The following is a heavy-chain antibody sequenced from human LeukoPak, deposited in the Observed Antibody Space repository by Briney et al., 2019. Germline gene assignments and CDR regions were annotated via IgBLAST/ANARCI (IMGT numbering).Heavy chain of an antibody. CDR1: GGTFSSYA. CDR3: AREKGKYGSGSSYYYYMDV. D-gene: IGHD3-10*01. J-gene: IGHJ6*03. V-gene: IGHV1-69*05. Sequence: AASVKVSCKASGGTFSSYAIGWVRQAPGQGLEWMGRIIPIFGTANYAQKFQGRVTITTDEPTSTAYMELSSLRSEDTAVYYCAREKGKYGSGSSYYYYMDVWGKGTTVTVSS. CDR2: IIPIFGTA.